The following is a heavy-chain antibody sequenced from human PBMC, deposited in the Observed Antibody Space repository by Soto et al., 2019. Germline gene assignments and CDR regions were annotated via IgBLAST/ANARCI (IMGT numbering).Heavy chain of an antibody. J-gene: IGHJ4*02. CDR1: GFTFSYAW. D-gene: IGHD3-16*02. CDR3: VTGRGDLSY. V-gene: IGHV3-15*07. Sequence: GGSLRLSCAVSGFTFSYAWMNWVRQAPGKGLEWVGRIKSKTDGGTTDYAAPVKGRFTISRDDSRKMVFLQMNSLGTEDTAVGYCVTGRGDLSYWGQGTRVTVSS. CDR2: IKSKTDGGTT.